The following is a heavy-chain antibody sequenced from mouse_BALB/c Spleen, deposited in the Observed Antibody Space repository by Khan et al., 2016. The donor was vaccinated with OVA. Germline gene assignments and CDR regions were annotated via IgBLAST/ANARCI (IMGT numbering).Heavy chain of an antibody. V-gene: IGHV1-22*01. D-gene: IGHD1-2*01. CDR3: ARRDYYGYYWFFDV. CDR1: GYTFTEYT. Sequence: EVQLQESGPELVKPGASVKISCKTSGYTFTEYTMHWVKQSHGKSLEWIGRINPNNDGTSYTQKFKGKATLTVDKSSRTAYTELRHLTSEDSAGYFCARRDYYGYYWFFDVWGAGTTVTVSS. CDR2: INPNNDGT. J-gene: IGHJ1*01.